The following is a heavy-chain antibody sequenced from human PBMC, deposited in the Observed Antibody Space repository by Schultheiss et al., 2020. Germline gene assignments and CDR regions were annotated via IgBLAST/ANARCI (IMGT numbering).Heavy chain of an antibody. D-gene: IGHD2-2*01. CDR3: ARLYCSSASCYQSYGLDV. Sequence: GESLKISCKASGGTFSSYAISWVRQAPGQGLEWMGGINPNSGNTNYAQKLQGRVTMTTDTSTSTAYMELRSLRSDDTAVYYCARLYCSSASCYQSYGLDVWGQGTTVTVSS. V-gene: IGHV1-18*01. CDR2: INPNSGNT. CDR1: GGTFSSYA. J-gene: IGHJ6*02.